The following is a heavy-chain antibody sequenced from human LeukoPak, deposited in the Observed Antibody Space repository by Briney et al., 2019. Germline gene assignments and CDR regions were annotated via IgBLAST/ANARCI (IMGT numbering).Heavy chain of an antibody. CDR1: GGTFGSYV. D-gene: IGHD5-18*01. V-gene: IGHV1-69*13. Sequence: GASVKVSCKASGGTFGSYVISWVRQAPGQGLEWMGGIIPIFGTAHYAQKFQGRLTITADESTSTVYMEMSSLGSEDTAMYYCAKEGDTALVTGYFDLWGRGTLVTVSA. CDR2: IIPIFGTA. J-gene: IGHJ2*01. CDR3: AKEGDTALVTGYFDL.